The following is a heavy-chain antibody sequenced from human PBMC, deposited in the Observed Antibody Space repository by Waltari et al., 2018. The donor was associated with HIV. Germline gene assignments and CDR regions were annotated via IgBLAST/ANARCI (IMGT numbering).Heavy chain of an antibody. Sequence: EVQLVESGGDLLKPGGCLRLSCPASGFTLNSVWMSWVRQAPGKGLEWVGRIKTKGDGGATDYAAAVKGRFTISRDDSKNTVYLQMNSLKIEDTAVYYCTSEEDYGSGSHFDYWGQGTLVTVSS. D-gene: IGHD3-10*01. V-gene: IGHV3-15*01. CDR3: TSEEDYGSGSHFDY. CDR2: IKTKGDGGAT. CDR1: GFTLNSVW. J-gene: IGHJ4*02.